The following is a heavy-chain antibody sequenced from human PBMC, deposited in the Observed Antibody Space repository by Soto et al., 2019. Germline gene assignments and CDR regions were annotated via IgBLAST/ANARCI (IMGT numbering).Heavy chain of an antibody. CDR2: ISWNSGSI. CDR1: GFTFDDYA. J-gene: IGHJ6*02. V-gene: IGHV3-9*01. CDR3: AKDRRYCSSTSCYTSYGMDV. D-gene: IGHD2-2*02. Sequence: VQLVESGGGLVQPGRSLRLSCAASGFTFDDYAMHWVRQAPGKGLEWGSGISWNSGSIGYADSVKGRFTISRDNAKNPLYLQMNSLRAEDTALYYCAKDRRYCSSTSCYTSYGMDVWGQGTTVTVSS.